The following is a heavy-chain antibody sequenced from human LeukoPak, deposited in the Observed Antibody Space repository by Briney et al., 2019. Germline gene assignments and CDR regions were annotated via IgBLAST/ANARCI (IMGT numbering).Heavy chain of an antibody. CDR1: GFTFSSYW. V-gene: IGHV3-53*01. CDR3: ARVAAATYFDY. Sequence: GGSLRLSCAASGFTFSSYWMTWVRQAPGKGLEWVSLIYSGGSAYYADSVKGRFTISRDKSKNTLYLQMNSLRAEDTAVYYCARVAAATYFDYWGQGTLVTVSS. CDR2: IYSGGSA. J-gene: IGHJ4*02. D-gene: IGHD1-26*01.